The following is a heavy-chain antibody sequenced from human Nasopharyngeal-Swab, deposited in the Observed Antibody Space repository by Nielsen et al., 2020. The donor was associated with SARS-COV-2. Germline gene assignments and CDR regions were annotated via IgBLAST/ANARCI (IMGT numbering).Heavy chain of an antibody. CDR3: ARGGYYDNWFDP. Sequence: GGSLRLSCVASGFTFSSYWMHWVRQAPGKGLVWVSRINSDGSSTSYADSVKGRFTISRDNAKNTLYLQMNSLRAEDTAVYYCARGGYYDNWFDPWGQGTLVTVSS. D-gene: IGHD3-22*01. V-gene: IGHV3-74*01. J-gene: IGHJ5*02. CDR1: GFTFSSYW. CDR2: INSDGSST.